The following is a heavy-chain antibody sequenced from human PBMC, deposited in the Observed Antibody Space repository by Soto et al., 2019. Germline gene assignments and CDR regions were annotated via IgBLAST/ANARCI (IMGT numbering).Heavy chain of an antibody. CDR1: GGSISSGDYY. CDR2: IYYSGST. V-gene: IGHV4-30-4*01. CDR3: ARVKSRWFDP. J-gene: IGHJ5*02. Sequence: SETLSLTCTVSGGSISSGDYYWSWIRQPPGKGLEWIGYIYYSGSTYYNPSLKSRVTISVDTSKNQFSLKLSSVTAADTAVYSCARVKSRWFDPWGQGTLVTVSS.